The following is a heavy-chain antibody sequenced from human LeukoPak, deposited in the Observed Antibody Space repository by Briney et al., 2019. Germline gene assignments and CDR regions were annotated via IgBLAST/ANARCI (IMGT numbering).Heavy chain of an antibody. J-gene: IGHJ4*02. Sequence: ASVKVSCKASGYTFTSSGISWVRQAPGQGLEWMGGIIPIFGTPHYAQKFQDRVTITADASTSTAYMELSSLRSEDTAVYYCARAYMTATRHFDSWGQGTLVTVSS. D-gene: IGHD2-21*02. CDR1: GYTFTSSG. CDR3: ARAYMTATRHFDS. CDR2: IIPIFGTP. V-gene: IGHV1-69*13.